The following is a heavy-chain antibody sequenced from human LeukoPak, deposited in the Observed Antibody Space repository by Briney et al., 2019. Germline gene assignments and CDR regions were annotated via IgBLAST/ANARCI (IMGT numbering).Heavy chain of an antibody. D-gene: IGHD4-17*01. CDR2: ISGSGGST. Sequence: GGSLRLSCAASGFTFSSYAMSWVRQAPGEGLEGVSAISGSGGSTYYADSVKGRFTISRDNSKNTLYLQMNSLRAEDTAVYYCAKARYRDYGDYVGDAFDIWGQGTMVTVSS. J-gene: IGHJ3*02. CDR3: AKARYRDYGDYVGDAFDI. CDR1: GFTFSSYA. V-gene: IGHV3-23*01.